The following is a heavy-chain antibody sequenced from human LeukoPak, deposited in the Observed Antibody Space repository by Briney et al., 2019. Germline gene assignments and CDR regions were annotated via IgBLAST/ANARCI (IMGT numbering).Heavy chain of an antibody. J-gene: IGHJ5*02. CDR3: ARITYYYDSSGPWGWFDP. CDR1: GYTFTSYG. V-gene: IGHV1-18*01. CDR2: ISAYNGNT. Sequence: ASVKVSCKASGYTFTSYGISWVRQAPGQGLEWMGWISAYNGNTNYAKKLQGRVTMTTDTSTSTAYMELRRLRSDDTAVYYCARITYYYDSSGPWGWFDPWGQGTLVTVSS. D-gene: IGHD3-22*01.